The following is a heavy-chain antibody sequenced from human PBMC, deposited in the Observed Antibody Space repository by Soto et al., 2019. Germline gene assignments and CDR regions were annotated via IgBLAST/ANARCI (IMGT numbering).Heavy chain of an antibody. D-gene: IGHD3-10*01. V-gene: IGHV4-34*01. CDR1: GGSFSGYY. Sequence: SETLSLTCAVYGGSFSGYYWSWIRQPPGKGLEWIGEIYHSGSTNYNPSLKSRVTISVDKSKNQFSLKLSSVTAADTAVYYCARDNYYGSGSYGPHPHYFDYWGQGTLVTVSS. CDR3: ARDNYYGSGSYGPHPHYFDY. CDR2: IYHSGST. J-gene: IGHJ4*02.